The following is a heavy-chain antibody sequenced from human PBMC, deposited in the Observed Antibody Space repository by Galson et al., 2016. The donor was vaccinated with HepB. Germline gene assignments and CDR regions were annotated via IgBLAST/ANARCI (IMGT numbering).Heavy chain of an antibody. Sequence: SLRLSCAASGFTFSTYAMHWVRQAPGNGLEWVAVISYDGSNKFYADSVKGRFTISRDNSKNTLYLQMNSLRDEDTAVYYCAKEAAPTVKSGSDVDYWGQGTLVTVSS. CDR3: AKEAAPTVKSGSDVDY. V-gene: IGHV3-30*18. CDR2: ISYDGSNK. D-gene: IGHD2-21*01. CDR1: GFTFSTYA. J-gene: IGHJ4*02.